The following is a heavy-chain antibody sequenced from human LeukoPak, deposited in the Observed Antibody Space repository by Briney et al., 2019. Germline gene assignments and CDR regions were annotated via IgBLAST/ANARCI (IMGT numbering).Heavy chain of an antibody. J-gene: IGHJ4*02. Sequence: GGSLRLSCAASGFSFRDYWMSWVRQAPGRGLEWVADIEPDGSGKTYVDSVKGRFTISRDNAQQSLYLQMDTLTAEDTAVYYCVTSWVRQQRDFWGQGTLVTVSS. CDR3: VTSWVRQQRDF. V-gene: IGHV3-7*01. D-gene: IGHD3-10*01. CDR2: IEPDGSGK. CDR1: GFSFRDYW.